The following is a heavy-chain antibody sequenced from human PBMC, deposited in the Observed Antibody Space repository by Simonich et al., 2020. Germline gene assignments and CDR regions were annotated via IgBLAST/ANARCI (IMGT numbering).Heavy chain of an antibody. J-gene: IGHJ3*02. CDR2: LSAKNGKT. CDR3: ARSTTGTTAFDI. Sequence: QVQLVQSGAEVKKPGASVKVSCKASGYTFTSYGISWVRQAPGQGLEWMGGLSAKNGKTNYEQTLQGRVTMTTDTSTSTAYMELRSLRSDDTAVYYCARSTTGTTAFDIWGQGTMVTVSS. D-gene: IGHD1-1*01. V-gene: IGHV1-18*01. CDR1: GYTFTSYG.